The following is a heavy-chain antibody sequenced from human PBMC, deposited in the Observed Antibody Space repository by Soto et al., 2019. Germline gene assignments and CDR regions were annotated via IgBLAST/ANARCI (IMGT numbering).Heavy chain of an antibody. V-gene: IGHV3-21*01. CDR1: GFTFSSYN. J-gene: IGHJ5*02. Sequence: EVQLVESGGGLVKPGGSLRLSCAASGFTFSSYNMNWVRQAPGKGLEWVSSISSTSTYIYYADSVKGRFTISRDNAKNSLYLQMNSLRAEDTAVYYCARDWGEDCSGGSCYSSWFDPWGQGTLVTVSS. CDR3: ARDWGEDCSGGSCYSSWFDP. D-gene: IGHD2-15*01. CDR2: ISSTSTYI.